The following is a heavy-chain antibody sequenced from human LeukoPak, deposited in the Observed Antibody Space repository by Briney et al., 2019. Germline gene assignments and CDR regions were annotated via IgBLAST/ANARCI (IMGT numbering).Heavy chain of an antibody. CDR3: ARVQQQLLPFDY. D-gene: IGHD6-13*01. CDR2: IYYSGST. V-gene: IGHV4-59*01. Sequence: SETLFLTCSVSGGSISSNYWSWIRQPPGKGLEWIGNIYYSGSTNYNPSLKSRVTISVDTSKNQFSLKLSSVTATDTAVYYCARVQQQLLPFDYWGQGILVTVSS. J-gene: IGHJ4*02. CDR1: GGSISSNY.